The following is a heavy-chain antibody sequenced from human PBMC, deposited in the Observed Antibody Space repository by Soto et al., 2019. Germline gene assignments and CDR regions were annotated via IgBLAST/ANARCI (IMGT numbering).Heavy chain of an antibody. D-gene: IGHD2-15*01. J-gene: IGHJ4*02. V-gene: IGHV3-23*01. Sequence: EVQLLESGGGLVQPGVSLRLSCAASGFTFNNYAMSWVRQAPGKGLEWVSAISGSGGSTYYADSVKGRFTISRDNSKNTLYLQMNSLRAEDTAVYYCAKDPLHFCSGGSCYPNYFDYWGQGTLVTVSS. CDR2: ISGSGGST. CDR1: GFTFNNYA. CDR3: AKDPLHFCSGGSCYPNYFDY.